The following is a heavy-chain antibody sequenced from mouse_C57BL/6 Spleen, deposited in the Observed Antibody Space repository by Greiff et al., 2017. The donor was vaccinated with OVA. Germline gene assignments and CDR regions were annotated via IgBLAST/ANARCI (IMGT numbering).Heavy chain of an antibody. Sequence: VQLQQSGPELVKPGASVKISCKASGYAFSSSWMNRVKQRPGKGLEWIGRIYPGDGDTNYNGKFKGKATLTADKSSSTAYMQLSSLTSEDSAVYFCARGLYAMDYWGQGTSVTVSS. CDR3: ARGLYAMDY. CDR1: GYAFSSSW. J-gene: IGHJ4*01. CDR2: IYPGDGDT. V-gene: IGHV1-82*01.